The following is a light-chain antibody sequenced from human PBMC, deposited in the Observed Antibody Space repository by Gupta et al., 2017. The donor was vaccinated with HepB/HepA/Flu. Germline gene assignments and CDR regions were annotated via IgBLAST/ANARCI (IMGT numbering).Light chain of an antibody. V-gene: IGKV1-39*01. CDR1: QRISSY. CDR2: AAS. CDR3: QQSNSTPCI. Sequence: DIQMIQSPSSLSASVGDRVTITRRQSQRISSYLNWYQQKPGKAPKLLIYAASSLQSGVPSRFSGSGSGTDFTLTISRLQPEDFATYYCQQSNSTPCIFGQGTKLDIK. J-gene: IGKJ2*02.